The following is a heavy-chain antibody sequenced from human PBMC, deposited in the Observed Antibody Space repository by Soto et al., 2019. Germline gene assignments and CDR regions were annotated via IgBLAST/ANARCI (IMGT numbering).Heavy chain of an antibody. Sequence: ASVKVSCKASGYTFTSYGISWVRQAPGQGLEWMGWISAYNGNTNYAQKLQGRVTMTTDTSTSTAYMELRSLRSDDTAVYYCARAYYDFWSGYLNGMDVWGQGTTVTVS. CDR2: ISAYNGNT. V-gene: IGHV1-18*01. CDR3: ARAYYDFWSGYLNGMDV. CDR1: GYTFTSYG. J-gene: IGHJ6*02. D-gene: IGHD3-3*01.